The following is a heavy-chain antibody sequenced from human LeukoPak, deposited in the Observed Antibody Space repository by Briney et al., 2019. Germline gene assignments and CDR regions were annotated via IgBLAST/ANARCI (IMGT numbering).Heavy chain of an antibody. V-gene: IGHV1-69*04. Sequence: GASVKVSCKASGGTFSSYAISWVRQAPGQGLEWMGRIIPILGIANYAQKFQGRVTITADKSTSTAYMELSSLRSEDTAVYYCARDEATVTTFFGFDYWGQGTLVTVSS. D-gene: IGHD4-11*01. CDR2: IIPILGIA. J-gene: IGHJ4*02. CDR1: GGTFSSYA. CDR3: ARDEATVTTFFGFDY.